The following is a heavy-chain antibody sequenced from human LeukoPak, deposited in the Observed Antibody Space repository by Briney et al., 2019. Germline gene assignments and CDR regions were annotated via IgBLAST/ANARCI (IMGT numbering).Heavy chain of an antibody. CDR1: GGSFSRYS. J-gene: IGHJ6*03. D-gene: IGHD3-10*01. Sequence: SETLSPTCAVYGGSFSRYSWNWIRQPPGKGLEWIGGINHSGNTNYNPSLKSRVTISVDTSKNQFSLKLSSVTAADTAVYYCARGGYGSGWDYMDVWGKGTTVTVSS. CDR3: ARGGYGSGWDYMDV. CDR2: INHSGNT. V-gene: IGHV4-34*01.